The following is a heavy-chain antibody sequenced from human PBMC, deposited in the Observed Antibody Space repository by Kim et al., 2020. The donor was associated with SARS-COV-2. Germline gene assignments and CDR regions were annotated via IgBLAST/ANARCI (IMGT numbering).Heavy chain of an antibody. Sequence: NKYYADSVKGRFTISRDNSKNTLYLQMNSLRAEDTAVYYCARGGSNAFDIWGQGTMVTVSS. J-gene: IGHJ3*02. V-gene: IGHV3-33*01. CDR3: ARGGSNAFDI. CDR2: NK.